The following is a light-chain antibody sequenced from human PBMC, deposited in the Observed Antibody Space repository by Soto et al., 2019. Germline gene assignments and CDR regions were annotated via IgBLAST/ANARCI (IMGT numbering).Light chain of an antibody. Sequence: EIVMTQSPATLSVSPGERATLSCRASRSVSSNLAWYQQKPGQAPRLLMYGASTKATGIPARFSGSGSGTEFTLTISSLQSEDFSVYYCQQYYGTPRTFGQGTKVEIK. J-gene: IGKJ1*01. CDR1: RSVSSN. V-gene: IGKV3-15*01. CDR2: GAS. CDR3: QQYYGTPRT.